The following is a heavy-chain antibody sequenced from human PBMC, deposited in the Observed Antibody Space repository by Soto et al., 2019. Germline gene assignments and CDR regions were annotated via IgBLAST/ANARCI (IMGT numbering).Heavy chain of an antibody. J-gene: IGHJ3*02. CDR2: ISGSGGCT. D-gene: IGHD2-15*01. CDR1: GFTFDDYA. CDR3: AKDQPDIVVVVAATRDAFDI. Sequence: PGGSLRLSCAASGFTFDDYAMHWVRQAPGKGLEWVSAISGSGGCTYYADSVKGRFTISRDNSKNTLYLQMNSLRAEDTAVYYSAKDQPDIVVVVAATRDAFDIWGQGTMVTVSS. V-gene: IGHV3-23*01.